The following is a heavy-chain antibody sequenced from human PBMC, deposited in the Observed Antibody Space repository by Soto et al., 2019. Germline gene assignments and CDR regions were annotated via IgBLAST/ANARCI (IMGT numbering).Heavy chain of an antibody. V-gene: IGHV3-23*01. Sequence: EVQLLDSGGGLGQPGGSLRLSCVASGFTSSSCAMRWVRQAPGKGLVWVSGISASGGSTYYADSVMGRFTISRDNCKDTLYLQMNSLRAEDTAVYSCATPGLGTSRYFCHDWGQGNLVTVYS. CDR1: GFTSSSCA. CDR2: ISASGGST. J-gene: IGHJ4*02. CDR3: ATPGLGTSRYFCHD. D-gene: IGHD3-3*02.